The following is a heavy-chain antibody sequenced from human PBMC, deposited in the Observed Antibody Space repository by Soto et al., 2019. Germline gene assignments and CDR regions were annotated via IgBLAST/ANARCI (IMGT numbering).Heavy chain of an antibody. CDR2: ISGSGCST. V-gene: IGHV3-23*01. Sequence: GESLKISCAASGFTFSSYAMSWVRQAPGKGLEWVSAISGSGCSTYYADSVKGRFTISRDNSKNTLYLQMNSLRAEDTAVYYCAMSPGYSSSWYTYFQHWGQGTLVTVSS. D-gene: IGHD6-13*01. CDR1: GFTFSSYA. J-gene: IGHJ1*01. CDR3: AMSPGYSSSWYTYFQH.